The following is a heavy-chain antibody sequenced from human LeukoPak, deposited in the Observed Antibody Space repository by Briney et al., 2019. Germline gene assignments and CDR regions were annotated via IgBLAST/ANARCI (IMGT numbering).Heavy chain of an antibody. D-gene: IGHD5-24*01. Sequence: PGGSLRLSCAASGFTFSSYGMHWVRQAPGKGLEWVAFIRYDGSNKYYADSVKGRFTISRDNSKNTLYLQMNSLRAEDTAVYYCAKVDVEMATISSLYDYWGQGTLVTVSS. V-gene: IGHV3-30*02. CDR1: GFTFSSYG. CDR3: AKVDVEMATISSLYDY. J-gene: IGHJ4*02. CDR2: IRYDGSNK.